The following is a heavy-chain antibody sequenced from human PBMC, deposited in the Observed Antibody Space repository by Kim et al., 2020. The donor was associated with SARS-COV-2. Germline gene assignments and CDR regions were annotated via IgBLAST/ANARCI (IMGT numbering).Heavy chain of an antibody. J-gene: IGHJ5*02. CDR3: AGDFDWALDL. V-gene: IGHV3-48*02. D-gene: IGHD3-9*01. Sequence: IYYADTEQGRFTISRDNAKNALYLQMNSLRDGDTAVYFCAGDFDWALDLWGQGTLVTVSS. CDR2: I.